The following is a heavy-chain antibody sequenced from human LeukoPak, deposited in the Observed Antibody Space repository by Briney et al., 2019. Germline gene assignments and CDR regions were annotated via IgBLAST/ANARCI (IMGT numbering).Heavy chain of an antibody. CDR3: ARDRGQQLLGY. Sequence: PWGSLRLSCAASGFTFSSYAMSWVRQAPGKGLEWVAVISYDGSNKYYADSVKGRFTISRDNSKNTLYLQMNSLRAEDTAVYYCARDRGQQLLGYWGQGTLVTVSS. J-gene: IGHJ4*02. CDR2: ISYDGSNK. V-gene: IGHV3-30-3*01. D-gene: IGHD6-13*01. CDR1: GFTFSSYA.